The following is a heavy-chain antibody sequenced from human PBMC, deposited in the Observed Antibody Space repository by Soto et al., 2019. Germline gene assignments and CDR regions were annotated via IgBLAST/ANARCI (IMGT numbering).Heavy chain of an antibody. Sequence: QVQLVQSGAEVKKPGSSVKVSCKASGDTFNNYAISWVRQAPGQGLEWVGGIIPNFDAANSAQKFQGRDTITADESTSTAYMELSRLRSEDTAVYYCAKGFYYDASSSFATPGMYYRYFGLDVWGQGTTVTVSS. CDR1: GDTFNNYA. V-gene: IGHV1-69*01. J-gene: IGHJ6*02. D-gene: IGHD3-22*01. CDR3: AKGFYYDASSSFATPGMYYRYFGLDV. CDR2: IIPNFDAA.